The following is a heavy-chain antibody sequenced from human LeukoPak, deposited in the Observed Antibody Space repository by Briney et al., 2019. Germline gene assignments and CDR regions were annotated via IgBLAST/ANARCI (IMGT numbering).Heavy chain of an antibody. CDR3: ARDRSGYESPPGWYFDL. CDR1: GGSISSYY. Sequence: SETLSLTCTVSGGSISSYYWSWIRQPPGKGLEWIGYIYYSGTTNYNPSLKSRVNISVDTSKNQFSLKLSSVTAADTAVYYCARDRSGYESPPGWYFDLWGRGTLVTVSS. J-gene: IGHJ2*01. CDR2: IYYSGTT. D-gene: IGHD5-12*01. V-gene: IGHV4-59*01.